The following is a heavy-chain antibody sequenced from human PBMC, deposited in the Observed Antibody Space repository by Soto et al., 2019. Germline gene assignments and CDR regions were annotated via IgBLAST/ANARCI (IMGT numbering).Heavy chain of an antibody. CDR1: GFSLTTNGVG. D-gene: IGHD5-12*01. J-gene: IGHJ4*02. CDR3: VQTHKWLKFDY. CDR2: TYWDGSK. Sequence: QITLKESGPTLVKPTQTLTLTCTFSGFSLTTNGVGVGWIRQPPGKALEWLALTYWDGSKRYSPSLKSRLTXIXGTSKNQVVLIMTNMEPVDTAKYYCVQTHKWLKFDYWGQGTLVTVSS. V-gene: IGHV2-5*02.